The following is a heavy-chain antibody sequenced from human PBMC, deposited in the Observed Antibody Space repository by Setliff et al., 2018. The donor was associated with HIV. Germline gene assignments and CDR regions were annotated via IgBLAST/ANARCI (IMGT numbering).Heavy chain of an antibody. Sequence: ASVKVSCKISGYTLTELSIHWVRQAPGKGLEWMANFDPEDGETFYAQKFQGRLTMTEDTSTDTAYMELSSLRSDDTAMYYCATDPGYSSTWYSESFQHWGQGTVVTISS. V-gene: IGHV1-24*01. D-gene: IGHD6-13*01. J-gene: IGHJ1*01. CDR3: ATDPGYSSTWYSESFQH. CDR1: GYTLTELS. CDR2: FDPEDGET.